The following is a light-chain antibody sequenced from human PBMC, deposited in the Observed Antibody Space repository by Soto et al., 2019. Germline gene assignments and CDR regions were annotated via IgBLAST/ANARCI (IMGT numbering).Light chain of an antibody. CDR1: QSISSN. J-gene: IGKJ2*01. CDR2: GAS. V-gene: IGKV3-15*01. CDR3: QQYNNWFT. Sequence: EIVMTQSPATLSVFPGERATLSCRASQSISSNLAWYQQKPDQAPRLLIFGASTRATGIPARFSGSGSGTDFTLTVSSLQSEDFAVYYCQQYNNWFTFGQGTRLELK.